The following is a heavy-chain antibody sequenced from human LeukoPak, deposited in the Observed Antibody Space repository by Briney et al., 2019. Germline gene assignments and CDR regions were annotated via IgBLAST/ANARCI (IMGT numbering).Heavy chain of an antibody. Sequence: GGSLRLSCAASGFTFSSYSMNWVRQAPGKGLEWVSSISSSSSYIYYADSVKGRFTISRDNAKNSLYLQMNSLRAEDTAVYYCARFGGGYGMDVWSQGTTVTVSS. V-gene: IGHV3-21*06. D-gene: IGHD2-15*01. CDR3: ARFGGGYGMDV. CDR1: GFTFSSYS. CDR2: ISSSSSYI. J-gene: IGHJ6*02.